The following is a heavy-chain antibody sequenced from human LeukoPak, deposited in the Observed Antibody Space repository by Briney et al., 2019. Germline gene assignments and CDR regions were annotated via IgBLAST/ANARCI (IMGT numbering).Heavy chain of an antibody. CDR3: AKNERPWGYCSSTSCPYFDY. CDR2: FIGSGGST. V-gene: IGHV3-23*01. D-gene: IGHD2-2*01. Sequence: GGSLRLSCAASGSTFSSYAMSWVRQAPGQGLAWVSAFIGSGGSTYYADSVKGRFTISRDNSKNTLYLQMNSLRAEDTAVYYCAKNERPWGYCSSTSCPYFDYWGQGTLVTVSS. CDR1: GSTFSSYA. J-gene: IGHJ4*02.